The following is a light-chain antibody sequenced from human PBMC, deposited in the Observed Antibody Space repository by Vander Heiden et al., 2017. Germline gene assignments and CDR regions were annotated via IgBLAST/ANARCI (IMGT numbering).Light chain of an antibody. CDR3: QSYDSSLSVV. CDR1: SSNIGAGYG. CDR2: GNT. J-gene: IGLJ2*01. Sequence: QSVLTQPPSMSGAPGQRIIISCTGRSSNIGAGYGVLWYQQLPGTAPKLLLYGNTNRPSGVPDRFSGSKSGTSASLAITGLQAEDEADYYCQSYDSSLSVVFGGGTKLTVL. V-gene: IGLV1-40*01.